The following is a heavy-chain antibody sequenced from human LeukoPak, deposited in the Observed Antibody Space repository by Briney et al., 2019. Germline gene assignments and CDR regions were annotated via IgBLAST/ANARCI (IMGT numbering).Heavy chain of an antibody. V-gene: IGHV1-46*01. D-gene: IGHD6-19*01. CDR1: GYTFTSYY. CDR2: INPSGGST. J-gene: IGHJ4*02. CDR3: ARSNGAVASPYYFDY. Sequence: GASVKVSCQASGYTFTSYYMHWVRQAPGQGLEWMGIINPSGGSTSYAQKFQGRVTMTRDMSTSTVYMELSSLRSEDTAVYYCARSNGAVASPYYFDYWGQGTLVTVSS.